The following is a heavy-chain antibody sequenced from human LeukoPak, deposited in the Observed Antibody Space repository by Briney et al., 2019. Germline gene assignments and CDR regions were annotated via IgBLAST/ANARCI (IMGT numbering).Heavy chain of an antibody. V-gene: IGHV4-39*07. CDR2: LYYSGST. J-gene: IGHJ3*02. D-gene: IGHD3-22*01. CDR1: GGSISSSSYY. Sequence: SETLSLTCTVSGGSISSSSYYWGWIRQPPGKGLEWIGSLYYSGSTYYDPSLKSRVTISVDTSKNQFSLKLSSVTAADTAVYYCARDIRYNYDSSGLEWAFDIWGQGTMVTVSS. CDR3: ARDIRYNYDSSGLEWAFDI.